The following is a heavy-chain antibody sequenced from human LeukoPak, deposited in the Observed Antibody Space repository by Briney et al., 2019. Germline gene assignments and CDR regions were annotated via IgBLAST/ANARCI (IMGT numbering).Heavy chain of an antibody. Sequence: GGSLRLSCAASGFTFSSYGMHWVRQAPGKGLEWVAFIRYDGSNEYYADSVKGRFTISRDNSKNTLYLQMNSLRAEDTAVYYCAKAPSGYSSGWYGNFDYWGQGTLVTVSS. CDR3: AKAPSGYSSGWYGNFDY. CDR2: IRYDGSNE. V-gene: IGHV3-30*02. CDR1: GFTFSSYG. J-gene: IGHJ4*02. D-gene: IGHD6-19*01.